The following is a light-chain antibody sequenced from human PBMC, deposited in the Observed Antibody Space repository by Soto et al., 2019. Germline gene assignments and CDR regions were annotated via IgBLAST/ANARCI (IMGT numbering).Light chain of an antibody. CDR3: AAWDDTLSGLV. J-gene: IGLJ2*01. Sequence: QSVLTQPPSVSGTPGQTVSISCSGRSSNIGSNYVYWYQQLPGTAPRLPMYRADQRPSGLPDRFSGSKSGTSASLAIGGLRSEYEADYYCAAWDDTLSGLVFGGGTKLTVL. V-gene: IGLV1-47*01. CDR2: RAD. CDR1: SSNIGSNY.